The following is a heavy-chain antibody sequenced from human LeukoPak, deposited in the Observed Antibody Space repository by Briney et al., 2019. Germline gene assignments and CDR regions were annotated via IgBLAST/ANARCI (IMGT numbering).Heavy chain of an antibody. J-gene: IGHJ4*02. CDR2: LDPEDGEM. CDR3: ATGRTKWDLLNY. Sequence: GASVKVSCKVSGYTPTELSLHWVRQAPGKGLEWMGGLDPEDGEMIYSQKFQGRVTMTEDTSTDIAYMEMSSLRSEDTAVYYCATGRTKWDLLNYWGQGTLVTVSS. D-gene: IGHD1-26*01. V-gene: IGHV1-24*01. CDR1: GYTPTELS.